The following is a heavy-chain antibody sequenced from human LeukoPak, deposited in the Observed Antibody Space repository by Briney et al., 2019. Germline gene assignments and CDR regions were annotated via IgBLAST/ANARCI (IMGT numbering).Heavy chain of an antibody. V-gene: IGHV6-1*01. D-gene: IGHD2-2*01. CDR2: TYYRSKWFN. Sequence: SQTLSLTCVISGDGVSTNNAAAWNWFRQSPSRGLEWLGKTYYRSKWFNEYAISVKSRMLINADTSRNQFSLQLNSVTPEDTAMYYCARGTRNAFDSWGQGTLVTVSS. CDR1: GDGVSTNNAAA. J-gene: IGHJ4*02. CDR3: ARGTRNAFDS.